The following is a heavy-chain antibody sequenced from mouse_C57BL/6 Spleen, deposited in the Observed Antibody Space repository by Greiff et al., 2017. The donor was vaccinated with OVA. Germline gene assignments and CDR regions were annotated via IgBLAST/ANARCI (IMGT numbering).Heavy chain of an antibody. Sequence: EVQVVESGPGLVKPSQSLSLTCSVTGYSITSGYYWNWIRQFPGIKLEWMGYISYDGSNNYNPSLKNRISITRDTSKNQFFLKLNSVTTEDTATYYCARGFVNWGQGTLVTVSA. J-gene: IGHJ3*01. CDR2: ISYDGSN. V-gene: IGHV3-6*01. CDR1: GYSITSGYY. CDR3: ARGFVN.